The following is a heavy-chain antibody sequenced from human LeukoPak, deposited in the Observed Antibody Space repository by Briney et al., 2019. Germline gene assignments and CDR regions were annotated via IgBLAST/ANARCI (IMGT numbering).Heavy chain of an antibody. CDR1: GFTFSNYC. J-gene: IGHJ4*02. CDR2: ISSDGGST. Sequence: GGSLRLSCAASGFTFSNYCMHWVRQAPGKGLVWVSLISSDGGSTYYADSVKGRFTISRDNAKNTLYLQMNSLRAEDTAVYYCATPRSFDYWGPRTLVSVSS. V-gene: IGHV3-74*01. CDR3: ATPRSFDY.